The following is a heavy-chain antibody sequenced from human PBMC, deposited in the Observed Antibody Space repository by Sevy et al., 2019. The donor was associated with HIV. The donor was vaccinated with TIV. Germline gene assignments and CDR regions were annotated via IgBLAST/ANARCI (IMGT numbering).Heavy chain of an antibody. CDR2: INHSGGT. Sequence: SETLSLTCAVYGGSFSGYYWSWIRQPPGKGLEWIGEINHSGGTNYNPSLKSRVTISVDTSKNQFSLKLSSVTAADTAVYYCARHCGSTSCSHAFDIWGQGTMVTVSS. V-gene: IGHV4-34*01. D-gene: IGHD2-2*01. CDR3: ARHCGSTSCSHAFDI. J-gene: IGHJ3*02. CDR1: GGSFSGYY.